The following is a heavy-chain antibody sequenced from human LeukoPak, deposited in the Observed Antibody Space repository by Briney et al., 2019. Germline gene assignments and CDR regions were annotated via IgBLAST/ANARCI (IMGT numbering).Heavy chain of an antibody. CDR3: ARGMAPGDNWFDP. V-gene: IGHV1-8*03. Sequence: ASVKVSCKASGYTFTSYDINWVRQATGQGLEWMGWMNPNSGNTGYAQKFQGRVTITRNTSISTAYMELSSMRSEDTAVYYCARGMAPGDNWFDPWGQGTLVTVSS. CDR1: GYTFTSYD. D-gene: IGHD5-24*01. CDR2: MNPNSGNT. J-gene: IGHJ5*02.